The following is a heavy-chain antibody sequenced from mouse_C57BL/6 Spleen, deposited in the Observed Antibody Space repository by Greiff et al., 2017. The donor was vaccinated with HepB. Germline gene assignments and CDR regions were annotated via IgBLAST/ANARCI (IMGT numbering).Heavy chain of an antibody. Sequence: ESGPGLVKPSQSLSLTCSVTGYSITSGYYWNWIRQFPGNKLEWMGYISYDGSNNYNPSLKNRISITRDTSKNQFFLKLNSVTTEDTATYYCAREGIWDGSFAYWGQGTLVTVSA. J-gene: IGHJ3*01. V-gene: IGHV3-6*01. CDR1: GYSITSGYY. CDR3: AREGIWDGSFAY. CDR2: ISYDGSN. D-gene: IGHD2-3*01.